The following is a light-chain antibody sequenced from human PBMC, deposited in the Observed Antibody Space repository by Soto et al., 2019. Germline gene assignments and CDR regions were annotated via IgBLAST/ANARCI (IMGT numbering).Light chain of an antibody. CDR1: QSISDY. Sequence: IQMTQSPSSLSASVGDRVTISCRASQSISDYLTWYQHLPGKAPKLLIFAASSLQSGVPSRFSGSGSGTDFTLTISSLQPEDFATYYCQQSYSSPITFGQGTRLEIK. CDR2: AAS. J-gene: IGKJ5*01. V-gene: IGKV1-39*01. CDR3: QQSYSSPIT.